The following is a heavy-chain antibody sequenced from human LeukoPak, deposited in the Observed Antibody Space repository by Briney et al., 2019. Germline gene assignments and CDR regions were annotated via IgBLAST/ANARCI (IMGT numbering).Heavy chain of an antibody. CDR1: GFTFSSYA. CDR3: ARDAYCSSTSCYRWFDP. CDR2: VSYDGSNK. V-gene: IGHV3-30-3*01. Sequence: PGRSLRLSCAASGFTFSSYAMHWVRQAPGKGLEWVAVVSYDGSNKYYADSVKGRFTISRDNSKNTLYLQTNSLRAEDTAVYYCARDAYCSSTSCYRWFDPWGQGTLVTVSS. D-gene: IGHD2-2*01. J-gene: IGHJ5*02.